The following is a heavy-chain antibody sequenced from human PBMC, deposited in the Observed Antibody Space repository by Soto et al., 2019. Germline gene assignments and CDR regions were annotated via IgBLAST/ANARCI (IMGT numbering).Heavy chain of an antibody. V-gene: IGHV4-30-4*01. CDR1: GGSISSGDYY. CDR3: ARDGYYDSSGYYYGLGY. D-gene: IGHD3-22*01. J-gene: IGHJ4*02. Sequence: SETLSLTCTVSGGSISSGDYYWSWIRQPPGKGLEWIGYIYYSGSTYYNPSLKSRVTISVDTSKNQFSLKLSSVTAADTAVYYCARDGYYDSSGYYYGLGYWGQGTLVTVSS. CDR2: IYYSGST.